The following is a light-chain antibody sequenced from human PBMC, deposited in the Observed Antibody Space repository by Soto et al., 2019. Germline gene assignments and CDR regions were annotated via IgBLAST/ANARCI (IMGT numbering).Light chain of an antibody. J-gene: IGLJ1*01. CDR1: TRDVGGYNF. V-gene: IGLV2-14*01. CDR3: SSYTTSSTLACV. Sequence: QSVLTQPASVSGSPGQSITISCTGTTRDVGGYNFVSWYQHHPGEAPKLMIYEVSNRPSGVSHRFSASKSGNTASLTISGLQAEDEDDYYCSSYTTSSTLACVFGTGTKLTVL. CDR2: EVS.